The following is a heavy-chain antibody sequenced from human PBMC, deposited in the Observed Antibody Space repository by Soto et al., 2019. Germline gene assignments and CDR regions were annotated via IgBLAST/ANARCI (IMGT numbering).Heavy chain of an antibody. V-gene: IGHV1-18*01. CDR2: VNAYNGNT. D-gene: IGHD6-19*01. Sequence: QVQLVQSGAEVKKPGASVKVSCKASGYTFTSYGISWVRQAPGQGLEWMGWVNAYNGNTNYAQKFQGRVTMTTDTSTSTAHMERRSLSSDDTAVYYCASEAGSGGTGCDSWGQGTLVPVPS. CDR3: ASEAGSGGTGCDS. CDR1: GYTFTSYG. J-gene: IGHJ4*02.